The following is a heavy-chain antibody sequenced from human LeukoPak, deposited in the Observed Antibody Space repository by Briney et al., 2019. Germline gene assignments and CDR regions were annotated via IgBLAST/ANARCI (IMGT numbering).Heavy chain of an antibody. CDR1: GYTFTSYD. Sequence: GASVKASCKASGYTFTSYDINWVRQATGQGLEWMGWMNPNSGNTGYAQKFQGRVTMTRNTSISTAYMELSSLRSEDTAVYYCAMDGLQQLTREGADAFDIWGQGTMVTVSS. J-gene: IGHJ3*02. CDR3: AMDGLQQLTREGADAFDI. V-gene: IGHV1-8*01. D-gene: IGHD6-13*01. CDR2: MNPNSGNT.